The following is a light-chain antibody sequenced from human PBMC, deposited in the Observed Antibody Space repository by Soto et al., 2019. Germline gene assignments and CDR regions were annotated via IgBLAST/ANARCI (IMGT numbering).Light chain of an antibody. V-gene: IGLV1-40*01. CDR1: SSNIGAGSD. Sequence: QSVLTQPPSVSGAPGQRVTVSCIGSSSNIGAGSDVQWYQQLPGTAPKLLIYGNSNRPSGVPDRFSGSKSGTSASLAITGLQAEDEADYYCQAYDSGLSGPVFGTGTKLTVL. CDR2: GNS. CDR3: QAYDSGLSGPV. J-gene: IGLJ1*01.